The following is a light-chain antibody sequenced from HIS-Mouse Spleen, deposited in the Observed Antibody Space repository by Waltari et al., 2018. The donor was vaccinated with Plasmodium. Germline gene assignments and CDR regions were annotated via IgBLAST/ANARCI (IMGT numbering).Light chain of an antibody. CDR3: CSYAGSSTYV. CDR2: EGS. J-gene: IGLJ1*01. CDR1: SSAVGRYNR. V-gene: IGLV2-23*01. Sequence: QPASVSGSPGQSLTIPCTGPSSAVGRYNRVSWYQQHPGKAPKLMIYEGSKRPSGVSNRFSGSKSGNTSSLTISGLQAEDEADYYCCSYAGSSTYVFGTGTKVTVL.